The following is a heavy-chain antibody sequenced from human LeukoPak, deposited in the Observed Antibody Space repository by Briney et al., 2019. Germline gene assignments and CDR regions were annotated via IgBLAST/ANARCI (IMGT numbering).Heavy chain of an antibody. CDR1: GGSFSGYY. CDR2: IYYSGST. Sequence: PSETLSLTCAVYGGSFSGYYWSWIRQPPGKGLEWIGYIYYSGSTNYNPSLKSRVTISVDTSKNQFSLKLSSVTAADTAVYYCARDHRKYCSGGSCYGAFDIWGQGTMVTVSS. V-gene: IGHV4-59*01. J-gene: IGHJ3*02. D-gene: IGHD2-15*01. CDR3: ARDHRKYCSGGSCYGAFDI.